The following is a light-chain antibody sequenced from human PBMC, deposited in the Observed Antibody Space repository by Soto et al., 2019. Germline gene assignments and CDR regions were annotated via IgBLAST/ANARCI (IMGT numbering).Light chain of an antibody. CDR3: LQYFRWRT. CDR1: QSLSSS. J-gene: IGKJ1*01. CDR2: DAS. V-gene: IGKV3-15*01. Sequence: EIVMTQSPATLSVSPGERATLSCRASQSLSSSLAWYQQKPGQAPGLLIYDASTRATDIPARFSGSGSGTEFTLTISSLQPEDSAVYYGLQYFRWRTFGQGTKVEIK.